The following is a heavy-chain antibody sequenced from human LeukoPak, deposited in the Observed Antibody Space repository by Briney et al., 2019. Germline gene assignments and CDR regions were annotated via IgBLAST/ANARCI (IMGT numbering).Heavy chain of an antibody. Sequence: GGSLRLSCAASGFTFSSYGMHWVRQAPGKGLEWVAFIRYDGSNKYYADSVKGRFTISRDNSKNTLYLQMNSLRAEDKAVYYCSKANSGYDEYNCFYPWAQETRHTVFS. V-gene: IGHV3-30*02. CDR1: GFTFSSYG. CDR2: IRYDGSNK. CDR3: SKANSGYDEYNCFYP. J-gene: IGHJ5*02. D-gene: IGHD5-12*01.